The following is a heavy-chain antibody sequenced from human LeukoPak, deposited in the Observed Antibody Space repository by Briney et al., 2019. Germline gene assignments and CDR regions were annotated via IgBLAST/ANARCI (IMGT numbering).Heavy chain of an antibody. Sequence: GGSLRLSCAASRFTFSSYEMNWVCQAPGKGLEWVSYISRSGSTIYYADSVKGRFTTSRDNAKNTVYLQLNSLRAEDTAVYYCARGYYTLVDYWGQGTLVTVSS. J-gene: IGHJ4*02. CDR1: RFTFSSYE. D-gene: IGHD2-2*02. V-gene: IGHV3-48*03. CDR3: ARGYYTLVDY. CDR2: ISRSGSTI.